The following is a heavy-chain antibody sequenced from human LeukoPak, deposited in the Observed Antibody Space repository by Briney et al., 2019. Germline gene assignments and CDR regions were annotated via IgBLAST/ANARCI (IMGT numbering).Heavy chain of an antibody. CDR1: GGSISSGGYY. J-gene: IGHJ6*02. CDR2: IYYSGST. D-gene: IGHD6-13*01. V-gene: IGHV4-61*08. CDR3: ARGLASSSSWYNRNYYYYGMDV. Sequence: TTSETLSLTCTVSGGSISSGGYYWSWIRQPPGKGLGWFGYIYYSGSTNYNPSLKSRATISVDTSKNQFSLKLSSVTAADTAVYYCARGLASSSSWYNRNYYYYGMDVWGQGTTVTVSS.